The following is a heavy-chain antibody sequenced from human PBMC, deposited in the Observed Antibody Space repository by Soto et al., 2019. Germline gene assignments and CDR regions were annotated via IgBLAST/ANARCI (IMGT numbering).Heavy chain of an antibody. CDR3: VKDGSSGWPYFDDMDV. J-gene: IGHJ6*02. CDR2: ILYDGSKK. V-gene: IGHV3-30*18. D-gene: IGHD6-19*01. Sequence: QVQLVASGGGVVQPGRSLRLSFAASGFTFSSYGMHWVRQAPGKGLEWVAVILYDGSKKYYADSVKSRFTISRDNSKNTLSLQMSSLRAEGTALYYCVKDGSSGWPYFDDMDVWGQGPTVTVSS. CDR1: GFTFSSYG.